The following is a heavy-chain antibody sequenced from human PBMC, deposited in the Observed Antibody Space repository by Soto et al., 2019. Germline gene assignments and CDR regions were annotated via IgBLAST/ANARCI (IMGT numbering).Heavy chain of an antibody. J-gene: IGHJ4*02. V-gene: IGHV3-23*01. CDR1: GFTFTNYA. CDR3: AKATRGQCIGAHCYAFDF. CDR2: VIGTGIDT. Sequence: EVQLLESGGGLVQPGGSLRLSCAPSGFTFTNYAMNWVRHSPGKGLEWVASVIGTGIDTYHAASVKGRFTISRDNSRNKMYLEMNGLRAEDAAMYHCAKATRGQCIGAHCYAFDFWGQGILVTVS. D-gene: IGHD2-15*01.